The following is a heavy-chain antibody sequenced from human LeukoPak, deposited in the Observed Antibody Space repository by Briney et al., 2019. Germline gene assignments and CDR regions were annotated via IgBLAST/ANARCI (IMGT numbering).Heavy chain of an antibody. CDR2: ISGSGGST. J-gene: IGHJ5*02. CDR3: AKDGRLGSSTSPDWFDP. V-gene: IGHV3-23*01. Sequence: PGGSLRLSCAASGFTFSSYAMSWVRQAPGKGLEWVSAISGSGGSTYYADSVKGRFTIPRDNSKNTLYLQMNSLRAEDTAVYYCAKDGRLGSSTSPDWFDPWGQGTLVTVSS. CDR1: GFTFSSYA. D-gene: IGHD2-2*01.